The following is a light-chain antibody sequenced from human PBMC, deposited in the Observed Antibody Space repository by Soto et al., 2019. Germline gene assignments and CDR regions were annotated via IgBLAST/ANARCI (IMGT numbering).Light chain of an antibody. J-gene: IGKJ4*01. CDR1: QDINNY. V-gene: IGKV1-33*01. CDR2: DAS. Sequence: DIRLTQSPSSLSASVGDRVTITCQASQDINNYLKWYQQKPGSAPKLLIYDASTLETGVPSRFSGSGHETDFTLTIISLQPEDIATYYCQQFDDFPLTFGGGTKVDIK. CDR3: QQFDDFPLT.